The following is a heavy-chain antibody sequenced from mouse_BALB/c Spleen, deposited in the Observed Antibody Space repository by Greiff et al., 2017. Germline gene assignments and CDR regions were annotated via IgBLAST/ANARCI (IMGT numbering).Heavy chain of an antibody. Sequence: EVQGVESGGGLVKPGGSLKLSCAASGFTFSDYYMYWVRQTPEKRLEWVATISDGGSYTYYPDSVKGRFTISRDNAKNNLYLQMSSLKSEDTAMYYCARDIDYWGQGTTLTVSS. V-gene: IGHV5-4*02. CDR1: GFTFSDYY. CDR3: ARDIDY. CDR2: ISDGGSYT. J-gene: IGHJ2*01.